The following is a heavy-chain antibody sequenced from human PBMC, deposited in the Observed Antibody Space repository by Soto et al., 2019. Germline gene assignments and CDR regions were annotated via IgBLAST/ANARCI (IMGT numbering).Heavy chain of an antibody. CDR3: AKDGGVSARYFDT. V-gene: IGHV3-23*01. CDR1: GFTFRKYA. CDR2: ISDSDDDT. J-gene: IGHJ4*02. D-gene: IGHD2-8*01. Sequence: EVQLLESGGGLGQPGGSLRLSCTASGFTFRKYAMSWVRQAPGKGLEWISGISDSDDDTYYADSVRGRFTISRDNSKKTLYLQRNSLRGDVTAVYYCAKDGGVSARYFDTGGQGTLVTVSS.